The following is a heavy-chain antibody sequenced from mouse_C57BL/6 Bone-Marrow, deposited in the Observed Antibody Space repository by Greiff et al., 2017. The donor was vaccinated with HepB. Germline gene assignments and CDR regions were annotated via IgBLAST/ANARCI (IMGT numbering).Heavy chain of an antibody. V-gene: IGHV1-42*01. D-gene: IGHD2-4*01. CDR2: INPSTGGT. CDR1: GYSFTGYY. J-gene: IGHJ3*01. CDR3: ARLRDYDSAWFAY. Sequence: VQLQQSGPELVKPGASVKISCKASGYSFTGYYMNWVKQSPEKSLEWIGEINPSTGGTTYNQKFKAKATLTVDKSSSTAYMQLKSLTSEDSAVYYCARLRDYDSAWFAYWGQGTLVTVSA.